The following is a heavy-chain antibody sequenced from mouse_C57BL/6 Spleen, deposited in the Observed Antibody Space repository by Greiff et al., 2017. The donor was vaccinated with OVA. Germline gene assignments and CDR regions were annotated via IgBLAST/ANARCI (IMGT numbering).Heavy chain of an antibody. Sequence: QVQLQQSGAELVKPGASVKLSCKASGYTFTEYTIHWVKQRSGQGLEWIGWFYPGSGSIKYNEKFKDKATLTADKSSSTVYMELSRLTSEDAAVYFSARHEDYYSNSPYAMDYWGQGTSVTVSS. CDR2: FYPGSGSI. CDR3: ARHEDYYSNSPYAMDY. D-gene: IGHD2-5*01. V-gene: IGHV1-62-2*01. J-gene: IGHJ4*01. CDR1: GYTFTEYT.